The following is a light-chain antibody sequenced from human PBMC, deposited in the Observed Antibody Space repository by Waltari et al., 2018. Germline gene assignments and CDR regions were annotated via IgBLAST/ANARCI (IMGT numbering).Light chain of an antibody. J-gene: IGKJ2*01. CDR2: GAS. CDR3: QHYNIWPPGYT. V-gene: IGKV3-15*01. Sequence: EMVMTQSPATLSVSPGERATLSCRAGQSVGSNVAWYQQKPGQAPRPLIYGASTRATVIPARFSGSGSGTEFTLTISSLQSEDFAVYYCQHYNIWPPGYTFGQGTKLEI. CDR1: QSVGSN.